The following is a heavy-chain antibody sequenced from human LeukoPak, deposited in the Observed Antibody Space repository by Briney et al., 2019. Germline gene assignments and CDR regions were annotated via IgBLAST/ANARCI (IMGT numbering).Heavy chain of an antibody. Sequence: GGSLRLSCAASGFIFSSYWMHWVRQGPGKGLVWVSRIKTDGSSTSYADSVKGRFTISRDNAKNTLYLQVNSLRAEDTAVYYCARACDRNYDAFDIWGQGTMVTVSS. J-gene: IGHJ3*02. D-gene: IGHD1-14*01. CDR1: GFIFSSYW. CDR2: IKTDGSST. CDR3: ARACDRNYDAFDI. V-gene: IGHV3-74*01.